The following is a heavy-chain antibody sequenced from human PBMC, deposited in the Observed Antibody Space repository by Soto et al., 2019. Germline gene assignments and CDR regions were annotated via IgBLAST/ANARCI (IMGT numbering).Heavy chain of an antibody. V-gene: IGHV3-30-3*01. CDR1: GFTFRDYA. Sequence: QVQLVESVGGVVQPGRSLRLSCAASGFTFRDYAMHWVRQAPGKGLEWVTLISSDATNKYLADSVKGRFTISRDNSKNTLYLQMNSLRVEDTGLYYCARQGMAARKYYSTYLDVWGQGTTVIV. J-gene: IGHJ6*02. CDR3: ARQGMAARKYYSTYLDV. D-gene: IGHD6-6*01. CDR2: ISSDATNK.